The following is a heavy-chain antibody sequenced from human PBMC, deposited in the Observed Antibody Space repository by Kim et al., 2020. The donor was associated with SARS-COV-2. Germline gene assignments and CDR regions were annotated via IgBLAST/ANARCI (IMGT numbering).Heavy chain of an antibody. CDR3: AKGYHYDSSGYY. J-gene: IGHJ4*02. CDR2: ISGSGGST. Sequence: GSLRLSCAASGFTFSSYAMSWVRQAPGKGLEWVSAISGSGGSTYYADSVKGRFTISRDNSKNTLYLQMNSLRAEDTAVYYCAKGYHYDSSGYYWGQGTLVTVSS. CDR1: GFTFSSYA. V-gene: IGHV3-23*01. D-gene: IGHD3-22*01.